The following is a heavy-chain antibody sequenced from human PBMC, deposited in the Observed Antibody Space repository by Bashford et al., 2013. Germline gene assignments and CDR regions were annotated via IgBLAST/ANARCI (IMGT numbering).Heavy chain of an antibody. J-gene: IGHJ4*02. D-gene: IGHD1-26*01. V-gene: IGHV3-9*01. CDR2: ISWNSGSI. Sequence: SLRLSCAASGFTFDDFAMHWVRQAPGKGLEWVSGISWNSGSIDYADSVKGRFTISRDNSKNTLYLQMNSLRAEDTAVYYCARDLWGASAGRGFDYWGQGTLVTVSS. CDR1: GFTFDDFA. CDR3: ARDLWGASAGRGFDY.